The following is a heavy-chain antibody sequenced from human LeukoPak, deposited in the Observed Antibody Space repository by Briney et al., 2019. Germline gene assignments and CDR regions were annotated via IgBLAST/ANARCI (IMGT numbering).Heavy chain of an antibody. J-gene: IGHJ6*03. Sequence: PSETLSLTCTVSGGSISSSSYYWGWIRQPPGKGLEWIGYIYYSGSTNYNPSLKSRVTISVDTSKNQFSLKLSSVTAADTAVYYCAVRSSSWSPVSYYYYMDVWGKGTTVTVSS. CDR1: GGSISSSSYY. CDR2: IYYSGST. D-gene: IGHD6-13*01. V-gene: IGHV4-61*05. CDR3: AVRSSSWSPVSYYYYMDV.